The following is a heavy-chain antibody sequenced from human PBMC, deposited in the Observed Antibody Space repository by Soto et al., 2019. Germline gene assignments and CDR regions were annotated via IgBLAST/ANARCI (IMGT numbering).Heavy chain of an antibody. J-gene: IGHJ4*02. CDR1: GFTFTSSA. D-gene: IGHD5-12*01. CDR3: AAEAFSGYDSYDFDY. CDR2: IVVGSGNT. V-gene: IGHV1-58*01. Sequence: SVKVSCKASGFTFTSSAVQWVRQARGQRLEWIGWIVVGSGNTNYAQKFQERVTITRDMSTSTAYMELSSLRSEDTAVYYCAAEAFSGYDSYDFDYWGQGTPVTVSS.